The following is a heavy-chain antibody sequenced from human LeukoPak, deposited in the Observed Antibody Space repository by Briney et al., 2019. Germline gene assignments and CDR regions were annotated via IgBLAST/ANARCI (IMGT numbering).Heavy chain of an antibody. CDR1: GFTFSSYA. J-gene: IGHJ4*02. CDR3: ARAGGYCSGGSCLGVDY. V-gene: IGHV3-23*01. CDR2: ISGSGGST. D-gene: IGHD2-15*01. Sequence: GGSLRLSCAASGFTFSSYAMSWVRQAPGKGLEWVSAISGSGGSTYYADSVKGRFTISRDNSKNTLYLQMNSLRAEDTAVYYCARAGGYCSGGSCLGVDYWGQGTLVTVSS.